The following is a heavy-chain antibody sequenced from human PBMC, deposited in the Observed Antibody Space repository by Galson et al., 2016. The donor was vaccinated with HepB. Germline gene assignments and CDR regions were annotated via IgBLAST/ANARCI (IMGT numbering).Heavy chain of an antibody. CDR2: ITCNGGAI. Sequence: SLRLSCAASGFIFSEYAMHWVRQAPGKGLEWVSGITCNGGAISYADSVKGRFTISRDNAKNTLYLQMNSLRGDDTAVYYCAKDKVSFCYYGMDVWGQGTTVTVSS. CDR1: GFIFSEYA. CDR3: AKDKVSFCYYGMDV. J-gene: IGHJ6*02. V-gene: IGHV3-9*01.